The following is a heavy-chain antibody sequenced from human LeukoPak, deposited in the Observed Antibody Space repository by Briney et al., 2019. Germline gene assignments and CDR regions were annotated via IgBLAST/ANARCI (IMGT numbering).Heavy chain of an antibody. D-gene: IGHD3-3*01. V-gene: IGHV4-59*01. J-gene: IGHJ5*02. Sequence: SETLSLTCTVSGGSISSYYWSWIRQPPGKGLGWVGHIYYSGSTNYNPSLKSRVTISVDTSKNQFSLKLSSVTAADPAVYYCASGHNYDFWSGYEPNWFAPWGQGTLVTVSS. CDR2: IYYSGST. CDR3: ASGHNYDFWSGYEPNWFAP. CDR1: GGSISSYY.